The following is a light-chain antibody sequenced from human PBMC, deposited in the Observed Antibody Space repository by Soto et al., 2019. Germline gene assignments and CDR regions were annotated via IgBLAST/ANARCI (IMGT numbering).Light chain of an antibody. CDR1: GSVSGSH. CDR3: QQSGPSPVT. J-gene: IGKJ4*02. V-gene: IGKV3-20*01. Sequence: EIVVTQSPGILSLSPGARATLSCRASGSVSGSHLAWYQQKPGQAPRLLIYGASIRAAAIPDRFSGSGSGTDFILTISRREPEDLAMYYCQQSGPSPVTFGGGTRVEIK. CDR2: GAS.